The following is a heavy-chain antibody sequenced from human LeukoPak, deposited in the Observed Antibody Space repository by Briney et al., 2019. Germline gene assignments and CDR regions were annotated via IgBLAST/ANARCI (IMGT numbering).Heavy chain of an antibody. Sequence: PSETLSLTCAVSGYSISRGYYWAWIRQPPGNGLEWIGSIYHSGSTDYNTSLKSRVTISIDTSKNQFSLKLSSVTAADTAVYYCARHGGFYDFWSAITKYYFDLWGRGTLVTVSS. D-gene: IGHD3-3*01. V-gene: IGHV4-38-2*01. CDR1: GYSISRGYY. CDR3: ARHGGFYDFWSAITKYYFDL. CDR2: IYHSGST. J-gene: IGHJ2*01.